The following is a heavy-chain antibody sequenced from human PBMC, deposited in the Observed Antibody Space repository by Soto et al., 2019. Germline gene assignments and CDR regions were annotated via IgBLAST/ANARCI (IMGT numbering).Heavy chain of an antibody. J-gene: IGHJ2*01. Sequence: QVQLVQSGAEVKKPGSSVKVSCKASGGTFGNYAFSWVRKAPGQGLEWLGGIIPVFGTTNYARKFQGRVSITPDKSTGTGYMDLSSLSSGDTVVYYGASVYYVARGFYSWYFDLWGRGTLVTVSS. CDR2: IIPVFGTT. CDR3: ASVYYVARGFYSWYFDL. V-gene: IGHV1-69*06. CDR1: GGTFGNYA. D-gene: IGHD3-10*02.